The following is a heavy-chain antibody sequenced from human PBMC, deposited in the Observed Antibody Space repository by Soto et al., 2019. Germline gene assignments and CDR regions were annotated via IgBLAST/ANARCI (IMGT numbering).Heavy chain of an antibody. CDR2: IYHSGST. J-gene: IGHJ4*02. CDR3: ARGTMVRGVIAIPFDY. V-gene: IGHV4-30-2*01. Sequence: SDTLFLTCAVSGGSISRGGYSWSWIRQPPEKGLEWIGYIYHSGSTYYNPSLKSRVTISVDRSKNQFSLKLSSVTAADTAVYYCARGTMVRGVIAIPFDYWGQGTLVTVSS. D-gene: IGHD3-10*01. CDR1: GGSISRGGYS.